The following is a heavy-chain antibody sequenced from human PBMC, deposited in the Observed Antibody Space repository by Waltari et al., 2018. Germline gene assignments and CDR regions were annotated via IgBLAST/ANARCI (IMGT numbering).Heavy chain of an antibody. Sequence: HVQLQESDPGLVKPSETLSLTCTVSGAFLSDDRWSWIRQAPGTGLAWIAYLRNTGGTKCTPSLESRVTVSAVTSKKQFSLRLTSVTAADTAVYYCARLPTKYFNSLGWGFFDQWGQGILVTVSS. CDR2: LRNTGGT. V-gene: IGHV4-59*08. CDR3: ARLPTKYFNSLGWGFFDQ. CDR1: GAFLSDDR. J-gene: IGHJ4*02. D-gene: IGHD3-22*01.